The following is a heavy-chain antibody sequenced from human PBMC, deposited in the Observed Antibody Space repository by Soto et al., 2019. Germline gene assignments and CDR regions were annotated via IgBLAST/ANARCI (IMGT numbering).Heavy chain of an antibody. Sequence: QITLKESGPTLVKPTQTLTLTCTFSGFSLSTRGVGVGWFRHPPGRALEWLALIYWDDDKRSSPSLQNRLTITRDTSKTQVVLTMTNMDPVDTATYYCAHRPYGYKYYFDYWGQGTLVTVSS. CDR1: GFSLSTRGVG. D-gene: IGHD5-18*01. CDR2: IYWDDDK. CDR3: AHRPYGYKYYFDY. V-gene: IGHV2-5*02. J-gene: IGHJ4*02.